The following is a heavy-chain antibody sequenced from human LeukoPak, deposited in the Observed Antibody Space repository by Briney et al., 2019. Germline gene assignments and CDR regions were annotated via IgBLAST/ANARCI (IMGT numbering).Heavy chain of an antibody. V-gene: IGHV3-53*01. Sequence: GGPLRPSCEASGSPARRNYITWVRQAPGKGLEWVSVIYSGGSTYYADSVKGRFTISRDNSKNTLYLQMNSLRAEDTAVYYCAREYYYDIWGQGTLVTVSS. CDR1: GSPARRNY. CDR3: AREYYYDI. J-gene: IGHJ4*02. D-gene: IGHD3-22*01. CDR2: IYSGGST.